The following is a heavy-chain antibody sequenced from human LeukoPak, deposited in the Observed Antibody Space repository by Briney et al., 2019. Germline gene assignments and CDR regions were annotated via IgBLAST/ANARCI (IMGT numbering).Heavy chain of an antibody. J-gene: IGHJ6*03. D-gene: IGHD5-18*01. CDR1: GFTFRSYT. CDR3: ARDTARGPLVFMDV. Sequence: PGRSLRLSCAASGFTFRSYTMNWVRQAPGKGLEWVSSISSTCTYIYYADSLKGRFTISRDNAKNSLYLQMNSLRAEDTAVYYCARDTARGPLVFMDVWGKGTPVTVSS. V-gene: IGHV3-21*01. CDR2: ISSTCTYI.